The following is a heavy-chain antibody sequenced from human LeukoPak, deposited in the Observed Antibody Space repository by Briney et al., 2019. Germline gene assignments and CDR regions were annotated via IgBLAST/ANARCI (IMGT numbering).Heavy chain of an antibody. D-gene: IGHD3/OR15-3a*01. Sequence: GGSLRLSCIASGFTLGSHGMFWVRQAPGKGLEWVTFISYDGSNKYYGESMKGRFTVSRDNSKNTLYLQMNSLRVEDTAVYYCARYSGTGYYSDYWGQGTLVTVSA. J-gene: IGHJ4*02. CDR3: ARYSGTGYYSDY. CDR1: GFTLGSHG. CDR2: ISYDGSNK. V-gene: IGHV3-30*19.